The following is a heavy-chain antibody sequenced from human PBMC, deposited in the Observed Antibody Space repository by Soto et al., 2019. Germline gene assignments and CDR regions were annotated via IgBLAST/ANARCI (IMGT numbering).Heavy chain of an antibody. Sequence: QVQLVESGGGVVQPGRSLRLSCAASGFTFSSYAMHWVRQAPGKGLEWVAVISYDGSNKYYADSVKGRFTISRDNSKNTLYLQMNSLRAEDTAVYYCARDIGSGYGCYYYGMDVWGQGTTVTVSS. V-gene: IGHV3-30-3*01. CDR1: GFTFSSYA. CDR2: ISYDGSNK. J-gene: IGHJ6*02. D-gene: IGHD5-12*01. CDR3: ARDIGSGYGCYYYGMDV.